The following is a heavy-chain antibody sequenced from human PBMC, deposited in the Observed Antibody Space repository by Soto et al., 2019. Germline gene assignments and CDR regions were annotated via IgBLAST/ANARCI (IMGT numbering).Heavy chain of an antibody. CDR2: IIPIFGTA. D-gene: IGHD3-3*01. CDR1: GGTFSSYA. J-gene: IGHJ6*02. Sequence: SVKVSCKASGGTFSSYAISWVRQAPGQGLEWMGGIIPIFGTANYAQKFQGRVTITADESTSTAYMELSSLRSEDTAVYYCARETQAVDFGSGSPPGPYYGMDVWGQRPTVTVAS. V-gene: IGHV1-69*13. CDR3: ARETQAVDFGSGSPPGPYYGMDV.